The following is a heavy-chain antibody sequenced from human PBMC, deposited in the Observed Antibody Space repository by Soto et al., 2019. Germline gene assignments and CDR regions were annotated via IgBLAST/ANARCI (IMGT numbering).Heavy chain of an antibody. V-gene: IGHV1-69*12. CDR3: ARGDATKIVVTTYYAMDV. J-gene: IGHJ6*02. CDR1: GGSLSNYG. D-gene: IGHD4-17*01. Sequence: QVQLVQSGAEVKKPGSSVKVSCKASGGSLSNYGISWVRQAPGQGLEWMGGIIPVFCTANYAQKFQGRVTITADESTNIVYMDVTSLRSEDTAVYYCARGDATKIVVTTYYAMDVWGQGTTVTVSS. CDR2: IIPVFCTA.